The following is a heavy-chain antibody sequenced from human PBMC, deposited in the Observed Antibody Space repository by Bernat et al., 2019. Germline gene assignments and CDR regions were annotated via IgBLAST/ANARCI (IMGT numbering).Heavy chain of an antibody. CDR2: ISGSGGST. V-gene: IGHV3-23*04. Sequence: EVQLVESGGGLVQPGGSLRLSCAASGFTFSSYAMSWARKAPGKGLEWVSAISGSGGSTYYADSVTGRFTISRDNSKNTLYLQMNSLRAEDTAVYYGAKKFVVAEYYFDYWGQGTLVTVSS. D-gene: IGHD6-19*01. CDR1: GFTFSSYA. J-gene: IGHJ4*02. CDR3: AKKFVVAEYYFDY.